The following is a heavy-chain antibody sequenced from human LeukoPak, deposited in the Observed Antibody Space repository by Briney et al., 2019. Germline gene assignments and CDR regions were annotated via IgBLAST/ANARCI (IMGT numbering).Heavy chain of an antibody. V-gene: IGHV1-18*01. CDR1: GYTFTSYG. J-gene: IGHJ6*02. CDR3: ARGLWLARTKSQYYCYGMDV. CDR2: ISAYNGNT. Sequence: ASVKVSCKASGYTFTSYGISWVRQAPGQGLEWMGWISAYNGNTNYAQKLQGRVTMTTDTSTSTAYMELRSLRSDDTAVYYCARGLWLARTKSQYYCYGMDVWGQGTTVTVSS. D-gene: IGHD6-19*01.